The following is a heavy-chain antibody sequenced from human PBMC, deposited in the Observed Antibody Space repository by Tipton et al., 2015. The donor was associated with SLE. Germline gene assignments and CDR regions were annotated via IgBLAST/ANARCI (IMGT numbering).Heavy chain of an antibody. J-gene: IGHJ4*02. CDR2: INSEGSST. CDR1: RVTCSNSW. CDR3: VRGLEF. D-gene: IGHD4-11*01. Sequence: SLRLSCAASRVTCSNSWMHWVRQAPGKGLLWVSHINSEGSSTNYADSVKGRFTISRDNARNTLYLQMNSLRAEDTGIYYCVRGLEFWGQGTPVTVSS. V-gene: IGHV3-74*01.